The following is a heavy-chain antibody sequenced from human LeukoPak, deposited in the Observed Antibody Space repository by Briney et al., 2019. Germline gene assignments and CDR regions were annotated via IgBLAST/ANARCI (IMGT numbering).Heavy chain of an antibody. D-gene: IGHD3-16*01. CDR3: ARVITVRGVIFDY. CDR1: GDSISSGSYY. J-gene: IGHJ4*02. CDR2: IYGSGRT. Sequence: PSETLSLTCTVSGDSISSGSYYWSWIRQPAGKGLEWIGRIYGSGRTNYNLSLKSRVTISVDTSKNQFSLKLSSVTAADTAVYYCARVITVRGVIFDYWGQGTLVTVSS. V-gene: IGHV4-61*10.